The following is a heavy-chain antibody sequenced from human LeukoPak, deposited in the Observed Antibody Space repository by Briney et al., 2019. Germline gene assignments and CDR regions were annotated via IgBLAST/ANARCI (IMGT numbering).Heavy chain of an antibody. CDR1: GFTFSSYS. CDR2: ISSSSSTI. D-gene: IGHD6-19*01. J-gene: IGHJ4*02. CDR3: ARVEPYSSGWYDY. V-gene: IGHV3-48*01. Sequence: PGGPLRLSCAASGFTFSSYSMNWVRQAPGKGLEWVSYISSSSSTIYYADSVKGRFTISRDNAKNSLYLQMNSLRAEDTAVYYCARVEPYSSGWYDYWGQGTLVTVSS.